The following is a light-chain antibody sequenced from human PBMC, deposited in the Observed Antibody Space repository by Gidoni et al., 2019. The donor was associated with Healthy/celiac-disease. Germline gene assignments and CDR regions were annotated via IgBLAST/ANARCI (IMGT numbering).Light chain of an antibody. Sequence: DIAMTQSPLSLPVTPGEPASISCRSSQSLLHSNGYNYLDWYLQKPGQSPQLLIYLGSNRASGVPDRCSGSGSGTDFTLKISRVEAEDVGVYYCMQALQTPPFTFGPGTKVDIK. V-gene: IGKV2-28*01. J-gene: IGKJ3*01. CDR1: QSLLHSNGYNY. CDR3: MQALQTPPFT. CDR2: LGS.